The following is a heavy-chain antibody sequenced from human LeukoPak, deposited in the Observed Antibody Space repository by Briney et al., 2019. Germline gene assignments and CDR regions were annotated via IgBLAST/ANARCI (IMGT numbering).Heavy chain of an antibody. Sequence: GGSLRLSCAASGFTFNSYAMSWVRQAPGKGLEWVSAISGSGGSTYYADSVKGRFTISRDNSKNTLYLQMNSLRAEDTAVYYCAKDLGGYYDSSGYPTHDYWGQGTLVTVSS. D-gene: IGHD3-22*01. CDR1: GFTFNSYA. V-gene: IGHV3-23*01. CDR2: ISGSGGST. J-gene: IGHJ4*02. CDR3: AKDLGGYYDSSGYPTHDY.